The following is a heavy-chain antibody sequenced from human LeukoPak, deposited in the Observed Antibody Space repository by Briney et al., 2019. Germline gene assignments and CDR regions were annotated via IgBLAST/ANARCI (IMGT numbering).Heavy chain of an antibody. Sequence: GGSLRLSCAASGFTFSRYWMHWVRQAPGKGLEWVSYSDTEGSMTSYADSVKGRFTVSRDNAKNTLYLEMHSLRVEDTAIYYCAREGSYLNSGGSYYLHWLDPWGQGTLVTVSS. CDR2: SDTEGSMT. J-gene: IGHJ5*02. CDR1: GFTFSRYW. V-gene: IGHV3-74*01. CDR3: AREGSYLNSGGSYYLHWLDP. D-gene: IGHD3-22*01.